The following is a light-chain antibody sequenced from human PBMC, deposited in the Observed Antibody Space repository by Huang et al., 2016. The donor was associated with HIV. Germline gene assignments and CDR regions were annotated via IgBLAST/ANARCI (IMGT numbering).Light chain of an antibody. CDR3: QQYNNWPPWT. J-gene: IGKJ1*01. V-gene: IGKV3-15*01. Sequence: EIVMTQSPATLSVFPGERATLSYRASQSVTSNLAWYQQKPGQAPRLLIYGASTMATGIPARFSGSGSGTEFTLTISSLQSEDFAVYYCQQYNNWPPWTFGQGTKVEIK. CDR1: QSVTSN. CDR2: GAS.